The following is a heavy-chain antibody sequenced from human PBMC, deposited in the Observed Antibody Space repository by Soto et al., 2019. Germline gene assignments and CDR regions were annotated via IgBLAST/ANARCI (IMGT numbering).Heavy chain of an antibody. D-gene: IGHD6-13*01. Sequence: ASVKVSCKASGYTFTSYAMHWVRQAPGQRLEWMGWINAGNGNTKYSQKFQGRVTITRDTSASTAYMELSSLRSEDTAVYYCARAGSRSLYYFDYWGQGTPVTVSS. CDR3: ARAGSRSLYYFDY. V-gene: IGHV1-3*01. J-gene: IGHJ4*02. CDR2: INAGNGNT. CDR1: GYTFTSYA.